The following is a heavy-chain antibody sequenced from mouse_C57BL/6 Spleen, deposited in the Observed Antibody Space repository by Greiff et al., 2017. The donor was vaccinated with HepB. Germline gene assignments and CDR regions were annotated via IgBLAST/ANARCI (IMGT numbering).Heavy chain of an antibody. J-gene: IGHJ4*01. CDR1: GYTFTSYG. D-gene: IGHD1-1*01. Sequence: VQLQQSGAELARPGASVKLSCKASGYTFTSYGISWVKQRTGQGLEWIGEIYPRSGNTYYNEKFKGKATLTADKSSSTAYMELRSLTSEDSAVYFCARRYYGTYYYAMDYWGQGTSVTVSS. CDR2: IYPRSGNT. V-gene: IGHV1-81*01. CDR3: ARRYYGTYYYAMDY.